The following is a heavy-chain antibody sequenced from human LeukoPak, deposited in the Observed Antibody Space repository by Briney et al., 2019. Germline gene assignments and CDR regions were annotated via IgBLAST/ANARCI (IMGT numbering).Heavy chain of an antibody. CDR2: IDYSGST. V-gene: IGHV4-59*01. D-gene: IGHD1-26*01. CDR1: GLTFSRYF. CDR3: ARDRRRDRLHAFDI. J-gene: IGHJ3*02. Sequence: SETLSLTCTVSGLTFSRYFWSWIRQPPGKGLEWIAYIDYSGSTNYNPSLKSRLTISLDASKNQFSLKLSSVTAADTTVYYCARDRRRDRLHAFDIWGQGTMVTVSS.